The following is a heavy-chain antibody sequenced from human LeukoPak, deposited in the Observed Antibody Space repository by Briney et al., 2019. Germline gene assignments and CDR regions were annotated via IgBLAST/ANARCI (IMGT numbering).Heavy chain of an antibody. CDR2: IYYTGST. CDR1: GGSVSSGGHY. D-gene: IGHD3-22*01. V-gene: IGHV4-31*03. Sequence: PSETLSLTCTVSGGSVSSGGHYWSWIRQHPGKGLEWIGYIYYTGSTYYNPSLNSRVTISVDTSKNQFSLKLSSVTAADTAVYYCAKGNHYYDSSGFYDYWGQGTLVTVSS. J-gene: IGHJ4*02. CDR3: AKGNHYYDSSGFYDY.